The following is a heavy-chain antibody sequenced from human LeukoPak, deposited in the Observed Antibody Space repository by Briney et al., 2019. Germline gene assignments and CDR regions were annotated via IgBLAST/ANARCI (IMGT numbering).Heavy chain of an antibody. CDR1: GGSISSSGYY. Sequence: SETLSLTCTVSGGSISSSGYYWGWIRQPPGKGLEWIGSIYYSGSTFYNTSLKSRVTISVDTSKNQFSLKLSSVTAADTAVYYCARDEVNYYYYYMDVWGKGTTVTVSS. CDR2: IYYSGST. J-gene: IGHJ6*03. V-gene: IGHV4-39*07. CDR3: ARDEVNYYYYYMDV.